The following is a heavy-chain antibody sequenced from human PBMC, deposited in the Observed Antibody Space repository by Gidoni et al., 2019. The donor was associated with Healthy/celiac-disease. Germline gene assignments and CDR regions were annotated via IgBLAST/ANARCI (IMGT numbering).Heavy chain of an antibody. CDR3: ASGVQIAAAGTIGMDV. Sequence: GLEWMGGIIPSFGTANYAQKFQGRVTITADESTSTAYMELSSLRSEDTAVYYCASGVQIAAAGTIGMDVWGQGTTVTVSS. CDR2: IIPSFGTA. V-gene: IGHV1-69*01. D-gene: IGHD6-13*01. J-gene: IGHJ6*02.